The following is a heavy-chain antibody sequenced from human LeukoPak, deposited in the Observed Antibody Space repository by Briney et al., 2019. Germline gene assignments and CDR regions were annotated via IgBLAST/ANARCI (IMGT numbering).Heavy chain of an antibody. J-gene: IGHJ1*01. V-gene: IGHV3-23*01. D-gene: IGHD3-3*01. CDR1: GFTFSNFA. Sequence: PGGSLRLSCVGSGFTFSNFAMNWVRQAPGKGLQWVSIISGSGENAYYADSVKGRFTISRDNSQNTLYLQMNSLTAEDTAVYYCSKRTPRFFDSRYRADRFQYWGRGTLVTVSS. CDR2: ISGSGENA. CDR3: SKRTPRFFDSRYRADRFQY.